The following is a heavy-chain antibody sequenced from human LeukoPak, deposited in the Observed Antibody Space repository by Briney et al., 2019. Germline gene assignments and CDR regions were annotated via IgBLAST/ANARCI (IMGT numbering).Heavy chain of an antibody. D-gene: IGHD6-6*01. V-gene: IGHV4-39*07. Sequence: SETLSLTCTVSGDSISSSAYTWGWIRQPPGKGLEWIGAVYSSGNTHYNPSLKSRVTMSVDTSKNQCSLTLSSVTAADTAVYYCARDDVPGYWGQGTLVTVSS. CDR3: ARDDVPGY. J-gene: IGHJ4*02. CDR1: GDSISSSAYT. CDR2: VYSSGNT.